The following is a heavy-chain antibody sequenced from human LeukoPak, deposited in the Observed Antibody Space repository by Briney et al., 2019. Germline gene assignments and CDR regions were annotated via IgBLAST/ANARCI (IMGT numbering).Heavy chain of an antibody. CDR3: AKVKRSSSPHKDDY. J-gene: IGHJ4*02. D-gene: IGHD6-13*01. V-gene: IGHV3-23*01. CDR2: ISGSGGST. Sequence: PGGSLRLSCAVSGFTFSNYAMSWVRQAPGKGLEWVSAISGSGGSTYYADSVKGRFTISRDNSKNTLYLQMNSLRAEDTAVYYCAKVKRSSSPHKDDYWGQGTLVTVSS. CDR1: GFTFSNYA.